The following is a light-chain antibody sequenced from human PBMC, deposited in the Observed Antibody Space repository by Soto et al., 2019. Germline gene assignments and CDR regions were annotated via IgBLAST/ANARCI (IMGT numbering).Light chain of an antibody. Sequence: EIVLTQSPGTLSLSPGERATLSCRSSHSVSSNYLAWYQQKPGQAPRLLIYDVSSRATGIPDRFSGSGSVTDFTLTISRLEPVDFAVYYCQQYGISPTFGQGTKVAIK. J-gene: IGKJ1*01. V-gene: IGKV3-20*01. CDR2: DVS. CDR3: QQYGISPT. CDR1: HSVSSNY.